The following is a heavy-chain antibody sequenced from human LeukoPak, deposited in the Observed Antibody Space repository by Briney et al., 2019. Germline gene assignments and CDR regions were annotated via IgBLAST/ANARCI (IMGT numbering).Heavy chain of an antibody. V-gene: IGHV3-74*01. CDR1: GFTFSSYW. J-gene: IGHJ5*02. CDR3: AREGSRVWFDP. D-gene: IGHD2/OR15-2a*01. CDR2: INSDGSST. Sequence: GGSLRRSCAASGFTFSSYWMHWVCQAPGKGLVWVSRINSDGSSTSYADSVKGRFTISRDNAKNTLYLQMNSLRAEDTAVYYCAREGSRVWFDPWGQGTMVTVSS.